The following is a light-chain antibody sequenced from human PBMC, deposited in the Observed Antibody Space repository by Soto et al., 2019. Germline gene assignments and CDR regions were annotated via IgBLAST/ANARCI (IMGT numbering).Light chain of an antibody. CDR3: CSYSSASTPWV. V-gene: IGLV2-14*01. CDR1: SSDVGTYNF. CDR2: EVN. Sequence: QSVLTQPASVSGSPGQSITISCTGTSSDVGTYNFVSWYQQHPGKAPKLMMYEVNSRPSGVSNRFSGSNSGNTASLTISGLPAEDEADYYCCSYSSASTPWVFGGGTKLTVL. J-gene: IGLJ3*02.